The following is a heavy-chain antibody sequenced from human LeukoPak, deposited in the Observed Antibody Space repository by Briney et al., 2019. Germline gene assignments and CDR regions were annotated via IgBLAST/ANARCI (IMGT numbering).Heavy chain of an antibody. D-gene: IGHD6-13*01. CDR2: LSSGGGNE. CDR1: GFTFSTYA. V-gene: IGHV3-30*04. Sequence: GGSLRLSCAASGFTFSTYAMHWVRQAPGKGLEWLAVLSSGGGNEYYAGSVKGRFTISRDNSKSTLYLQMNSLRTEDAAVYYCARVGLIAAVGSFDYWGQGTLVTVSS. CDR3: ARVGLIAAVGSFDY. J-gene: IGHJ4*02.